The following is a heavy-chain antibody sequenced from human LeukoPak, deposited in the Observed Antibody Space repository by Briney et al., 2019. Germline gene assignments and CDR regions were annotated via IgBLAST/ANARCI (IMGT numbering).Heavy chain of an antibody. V-gene: IGHV4-4*07. J-gene: IGHJ6*03. D-gene: IGHD3-3*01. CDR1: GDSTIYNY. Sequence: SETLSLTCSVSGDSTIYNYWSWIRQPAGKGLEWIGRIFSNGKINYSPSLESRVTMSVDNAKNQFSLRLSSVTAADTAVYYCARGPGVFGRIWYMDVWGQGTTVSVSS. CDR3: ARGPGVFGRIWYMDV. CDR2: IFSNGKI.